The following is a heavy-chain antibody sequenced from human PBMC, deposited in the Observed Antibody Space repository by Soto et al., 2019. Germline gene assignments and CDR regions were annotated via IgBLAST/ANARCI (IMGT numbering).Heavy chain of an antibody. CDR2: IIPILGIA. D-gene: IGHD3-10*01. CDR3: ARGAAYYYGSGSSFYFDY. Sequence: QVQLVQSGAEVKKPGSSVKVSCKASGGTFSSYTISWVRQAPGQGLEWMGRIIPILGIANYAQKFQGRVTITADKSTSTAYMELSSLRSEATAVYYCARGAAYYYGSGSSFYFDYWGQGTLVTVSS. CDR1: GGTFSSYT. V-gene: IGHV1-69*02. J-gene: IGHJ4*02.